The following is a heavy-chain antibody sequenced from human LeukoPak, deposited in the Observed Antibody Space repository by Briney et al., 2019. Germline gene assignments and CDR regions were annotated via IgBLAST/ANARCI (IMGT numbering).Heavy chain of an antibody. CDR1: GGSISSYY. CDR3: ARAAPWFDP. V-gene: IGHV4-59*01. CDR2: IYYSGST. Sequence: PSETLSLTCTVSGGSISSYYWSWIRQPPGKGLEWIGYIYYSGSTNYNPSLKSRVTISVDTSKNQFSLKLSSATAADTAVYYCARAAPWFDPWGQGTLVTVSS. J-gene: IGHJ5*02.